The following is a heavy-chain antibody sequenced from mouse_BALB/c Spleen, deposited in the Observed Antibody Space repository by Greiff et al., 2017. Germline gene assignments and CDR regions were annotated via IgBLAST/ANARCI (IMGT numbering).Heavy chain of an antibody. D-gene: IGHD2-10*01. CDR2: INSNGGST. V-gene: IGHV5-6-3*01. Sequence: EVQVVESGGGLVQPGGSLKLSCAASGFTFSSYGMSWVRQTPDKRLELVATINSNGGSTYYPDSVKGRFTISRDNAKNTLYLQMSSLKSEDTAMYYCARTYYGNWGYAMDYWGQGTSVTVSS. CDR1: GFTFSSYG. J-gene: IGHJ4*01. CDR3: ARTYYGNWGYAMDY.